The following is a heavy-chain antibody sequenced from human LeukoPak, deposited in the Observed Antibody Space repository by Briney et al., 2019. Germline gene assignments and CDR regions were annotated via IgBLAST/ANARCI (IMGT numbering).Heavy chain of an antibody. CDR3: AKTLVGAERGFVDY. D-gene: IGHD1-26*01. V-gene: IGHV4-61*01. Sequence: PSETLSLTCTVSGGSVSSGRYYWSWIRQPPGKGLEWIGYIYHSGSTYYNPSLKSRVTISVDTSKNQFSLKLSSVTAADTAIYYCAKTLVGAERGFVDYWGQGTLVTVSS. CDR2: IYHSGST. J-gene: IGHJ4*02. CDR1: GGSVSSGRYY.